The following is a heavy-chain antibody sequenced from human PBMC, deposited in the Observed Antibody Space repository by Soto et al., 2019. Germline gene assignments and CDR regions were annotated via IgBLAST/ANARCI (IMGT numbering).Heavy chain of an antibody. CDR2: IYYSGST. CDR3: ARNTVGYYHSSGPGAFDI. CDR1: GYSISSSNW. V-gene: IGHV4-28*01. J-gene: IGHJ3*02. D-gene: IGHD3-22*01. Sequence: PSETLSLTCAASGYSISSSNWWGWIRQPPGKGLEWIGYIYYSGSTYYNPSLKSRVTMSVDTSKNQFSLKLSSVTAVDTAVYYCARNTVGYYHSSGPGAFDIWGQGTMVTVTS.